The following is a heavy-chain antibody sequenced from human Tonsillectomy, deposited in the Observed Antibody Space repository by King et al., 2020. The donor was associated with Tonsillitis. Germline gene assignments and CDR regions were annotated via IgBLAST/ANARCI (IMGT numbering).Heavy chain of an antibody. CDR1: DFTFSAYS. CDR3: GGDNGISDWFDP. Sequence: VQLVESGGGFVQPGVALRLSCTASDFTFSAYSMNWVRQAPGRGLEWLSYINTNSTPIYYADSVKGRFTISRDNAKNSVYLQMNSLRPEDTAVYYCGGDNGISDWFDPWGQGTLVTVSS. CDR2: INTNSTPI. D-gene: IGHD2-8*01. V-gene: IGHV3-48*01. J-gene: IGHJ5*02.